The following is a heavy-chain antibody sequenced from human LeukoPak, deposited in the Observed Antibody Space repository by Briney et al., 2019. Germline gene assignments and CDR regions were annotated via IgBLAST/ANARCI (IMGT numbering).Heavy chain of an antibody. CDR2: IKEDGSTK. J-gene: IGHJ4*02. CDR3: ARIGYSSSSYDY. D-gene: IGHD6-6*01. V-gene: IGHV3-7*01. CDR1: GFTFSNYW. Sequence: PGGSLRLSCAASGFTFSNYWMSWVRQAPGKGLEWVANIKEDGSTKYYVDSVKGRFTISRANAKNSVYLQISSLRVEDTAVYCCARIGYSSSSYDYWGQGTLVTVSS.